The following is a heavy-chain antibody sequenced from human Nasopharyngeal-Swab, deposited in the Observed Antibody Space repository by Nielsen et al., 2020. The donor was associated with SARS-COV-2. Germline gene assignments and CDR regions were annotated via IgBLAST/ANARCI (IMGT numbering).Heavy chain of an antibody. Sequence: SETLSLTCAVSGGSISSGGYSWSWIRQPPGKGLEWIGYIYHSGSTYYNPSLKSRVTISVDRSKNQFSLKLSSVTAADTAVYYCTRGTYDMDVWGQGTTVTVSS. V-gene: IGHV4-30-2*01. CDR3: TRGTYDMDV. CDR2: IYHSGST. J-gene: IGHJ6*02. CDR1: GGSISSGGYS.